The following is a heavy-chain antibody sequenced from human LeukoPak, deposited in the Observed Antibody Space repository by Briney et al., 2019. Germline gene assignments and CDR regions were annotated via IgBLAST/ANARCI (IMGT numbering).Heavy chain of an antibody. J-gene: IGHJ4*02. CDR2: IYPGDSDS. Sequence: GESLKISCRGSGYRFSTTYWIGWVRQMPGKGLEWMGIIYPGDSDSKYSPSFQGQVTFSADKSISTAYLQWSSVKASDTAMYYCARHNGGIFDCWGQGTLVTVSS. CDR3: ARHNGGIFDC. V-gene: IGHV5-51*01. CDR1: GYRFSTTYW.